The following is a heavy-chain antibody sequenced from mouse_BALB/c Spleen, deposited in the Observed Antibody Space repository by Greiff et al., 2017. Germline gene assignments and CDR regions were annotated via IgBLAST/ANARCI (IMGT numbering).Heavy chain of an antibody. CDR2: INSNGGST. Sequence: EVMLVESGGGLVKLGGSLKLSCAASGFTFSSYYMSWVRQTPEKRLELVAAINSNGGSTYYPDTVKGRFTISRDNAKNTLYLQMSSLKSEDTALYYCARQGDYGNWYFDVWGAGTTVTVSS. J-gene: IGHJ1*01. CDR3: ARQGDYGNWYFDV. CDR1: GFTFSSYY. D-gene: IGHD1-1*01. V-gene: IGHV5-6-2*01.